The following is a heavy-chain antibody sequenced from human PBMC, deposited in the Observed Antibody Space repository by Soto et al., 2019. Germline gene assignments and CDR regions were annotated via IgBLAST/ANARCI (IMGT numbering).Heavy chain of an antibody. Sequence: SETLSLTCTVSGASMNSYHWSWIRQPAGKGLEWIGHIYSSGSTNYNPSLKSRVTMSVDTSMNQFSLRLMSLTAADTAVYYCARDQGVAAAGITWFDPWGQGSLVTVSS. CDR2: IYSSGST. CDR1: GASMNSYH. CDR3: ARDQGVAAAGITWFDP. J-gene: IGHJ5*02. D-gene: IGHD6-13*01. V-gene: IGHV4-4*07.